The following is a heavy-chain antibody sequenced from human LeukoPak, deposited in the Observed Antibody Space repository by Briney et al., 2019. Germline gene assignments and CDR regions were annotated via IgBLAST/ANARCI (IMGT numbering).Heavy chain of an antibody. V-gene: IGHV4-38-2*02. CDR2: IYHSGST. CDR3: ARRRSGSYHLDY. Sequence: ASETLSLTCTVSGYSISSGYYWGWIRQPPGKGLEWIGSIYHSGSTYYNPSLKSRVTISVDTSKNQFSLKLSSVTAADTAVYYCARRRSGSYHLDYWGQGTLVTVSS. D-gene: IGHD1-26*01. J-gene: IGHJ4*02. CDR1: GYSISSGYY.